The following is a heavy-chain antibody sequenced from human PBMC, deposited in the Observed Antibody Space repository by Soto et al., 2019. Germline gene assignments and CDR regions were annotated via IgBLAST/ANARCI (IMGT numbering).Heavy chain of an antibody. CDR1: DDFTSSYY. CDR2: VSTNGAT. Sequence: PSETLSLTCTVSDDFTSSYYWNWIRQPAGKGLEWIGRVSTNGATNYNPSLESRVTMSVDTSKNQFSLKLTSVTAADTAVYFCARADYEILTGSYAMDVWGQGITVTVSS. CDR3: ARADYEILTGSYAMDV. D-gene: IGHD3-9*01. V-gene: IGHV4-4*07. J-gene: IGHJ6*02.